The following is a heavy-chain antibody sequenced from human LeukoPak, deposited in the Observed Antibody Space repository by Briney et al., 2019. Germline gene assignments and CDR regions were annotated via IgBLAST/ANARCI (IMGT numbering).Heavy chain of an antibody. J-gene: IGHJ4*02. D-gene: IGHD2-15*01. CDR1: GGXFSSYA. Sequence: GSSVKVSCKASGGXFSSYAISWVRQAPGQGLEWMGRIIPILGIANYAQKFQGRVTITADKSTSTAYMELSSLRSEDTAVYYCARVHLTGELLDYWGQGTLVTVSS. CDR3: ARVHLTGELLDY. CDR2: IIPILGIA. V-gene: IGHV1-69*04.